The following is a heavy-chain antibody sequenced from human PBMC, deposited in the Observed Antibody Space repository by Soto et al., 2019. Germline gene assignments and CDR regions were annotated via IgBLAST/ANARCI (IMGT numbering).Heavy chain of an antibody. J-gene: IGHJ5*02. CDR2: ISYDGSNK. V-gene: IGHV3-30-3*01. Sequence: PGGSLRLSCAASGFTFSSYAMHWVRQAPGKGLEWVAVISYDGSNKYYADSVKGRFTISRDNSKNKLYLQMNSLRAEDTAVYYCARDHCSSTSCYTGGWFDPWGQGT. CDR1: GFTFSSYA. D-gene: IGHD2-2*02. CDR3: ARDHCSSTSCYTGGWFDP.